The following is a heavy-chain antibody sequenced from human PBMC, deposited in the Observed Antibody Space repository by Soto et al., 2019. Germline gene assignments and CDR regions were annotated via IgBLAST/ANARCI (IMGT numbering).Heavy chain of an antibody. CDR2: ISAYNGNT. CDR1: GYTFTSYG. V-gene: IGHV1-18*04. D-gene: IGHD2-2*01. Sequence: ASVKVSCKASGYTFTSYGISWVRQAPGQGLEWMGWISAYNGNTNYAQKLQGRVTMTTDTSTSTAYMELRSLRSDDTAVYYCARDNLFRLQPSPFDYWGQGTLVTVSS. J-gene: IGHJ4*02. CDR3: ARDNLFRLQPSPFDY.